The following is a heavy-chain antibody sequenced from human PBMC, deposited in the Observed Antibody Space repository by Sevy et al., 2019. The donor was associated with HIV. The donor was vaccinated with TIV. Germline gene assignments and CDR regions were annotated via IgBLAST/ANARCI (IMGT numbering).Heavy chain of an antibody. CDR3: AREAQVVGVDLDF. CDR1: GFTFSSHS. J-gene: IGHJ4*02. V-gene: IGHV3-21*01. CDR2: ISSTSSYI. Sequence: EGSLRLSCAASGFTFSSHSMNWVRQAPGKGLEWVASISSTSSYIYHADSVKGRFTVSRDNAKNSLFLQMNNLRVDDTAVYYCAREAQVVGVDLDFWGQGTLVTVSS. D-gene: IGHD1-26*01.